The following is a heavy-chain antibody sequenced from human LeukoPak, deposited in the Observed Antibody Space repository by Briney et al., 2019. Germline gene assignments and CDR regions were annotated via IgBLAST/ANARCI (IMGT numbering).Heavy chain of an antibody. Sequence: SQTLSLTCAISGDSVSSNSAAWNWIRQSPSRGLEWLRRTYYRSKWYNDYAVSVKSRITINPDTSKNQFSLQLNSVTPEDTAVYYCARGEDTAMHKGYDYWGQGTLVTVSS. V-gene: IGHV6-1*01. J-gene: IGHJ4*02. CDR3: ARGEDTAMHKGYDY. D-gene: IGHD5-18*01. CDR2: TYYRSKWYN. CDR1: GDSVSSNSAA.